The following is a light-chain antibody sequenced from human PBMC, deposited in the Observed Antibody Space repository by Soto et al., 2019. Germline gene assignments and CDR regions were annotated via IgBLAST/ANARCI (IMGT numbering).Light chain of an antibody. CDR3: QQLNSYVFT. CDR2: AAS. Sequence: DIQLTQSPSFLSASVGDRVTISCRASQDLSRFLAWYQQKPGKAPNLLIYAASTLQSGVPSRFSGSGSGTEFTLTISSLQPEDFATYYCQQLNSYVFTFGPGTKVDIK. CDR1: QDLSRF. V-gene: IGKV1-9*01. J-gene: IGKJ3*01.